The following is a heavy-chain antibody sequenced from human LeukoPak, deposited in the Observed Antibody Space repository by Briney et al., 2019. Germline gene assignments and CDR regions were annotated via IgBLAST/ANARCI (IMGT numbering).Heavy chain of an antibody. D-gene: IGHD3-22*01. Sequence: SETLSLTCTVSGGSISDYYWTWIRQPPGKGLEWIGHIYYSGNTFYNPSLKSRVTISVDTSKNQFSLKLTSVTTADTAVYYCAGEDYFDSSGYASWRFDIWGQGTMVTVSS. CDR2: IYYSGNT. J-gene: IGHJ3*02. CDR1: GGSISDYY. V-gene: IGHV4-59*01. CDR3: AGEDYFDSSGYASWRFDI.